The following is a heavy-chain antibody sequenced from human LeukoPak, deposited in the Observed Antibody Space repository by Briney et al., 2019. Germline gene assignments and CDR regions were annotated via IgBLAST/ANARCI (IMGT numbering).Heavy chain of an antibody. V-gene: IGHV3-7*01. Sequence: GGSLRLSCAASGFTFSSYWMSWVRQAPGKGLEWVANIKQDGSEKYYVDSVKGRFTISRDNAKNSLYLQMNSLRAEDTAVYYCARVRPAYEVYGDYAIDYWGQGTLVTVSS. CDR2: IKQDGSEK. J-gene: IGHJ4*02. CDR1: GFTFSSYW. D-gene: IGHD4-17*01. CDR3: ARVRPAYEVYGDYAIDY.